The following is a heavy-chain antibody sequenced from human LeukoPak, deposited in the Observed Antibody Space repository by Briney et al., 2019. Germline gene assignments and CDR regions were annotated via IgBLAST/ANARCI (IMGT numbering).Heavy chain of an antibody. D-gene: IGHD2-2*01. J-gene: IGHJ4*02. CDR3: ARGYCSSTSCYSFDY. CDR2: ISAYNGNT. Sequence: ASVKVSCKASGYTFTGYYMHWVRQAPGQGLEWMGWISAYNGNTNYAQKLQGRVTMTTDTSTSTAYMELRSLRSDDTAVYYCARGYCSSTSCYSFDYWGQGTLVTVSS. CDR1: GYTFTGYY. V-gene: IGHV1-18*04.